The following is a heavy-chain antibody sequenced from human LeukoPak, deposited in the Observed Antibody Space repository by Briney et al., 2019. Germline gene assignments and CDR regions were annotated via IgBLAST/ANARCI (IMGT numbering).Heavy chain of an antibody. D-gene: IGHD1-26*01. J-gene: IGHJ3*02. CDR2: ISAYNGNT. CDR3: ARDRREVGAAPDAFDI. V-gene: IGHV1-18*01. CDR1: GYTFTSYG. Sequence: ASVKVSCKASGYTFTSYGISWVRQAPGQGLEWMGWISAYNGNTNYAQKLQGRVTMTTDTSTSTAYMELRSLRSDDTAVYYCARDRREVGAAPDAFDIWGQGTMVTVSS.